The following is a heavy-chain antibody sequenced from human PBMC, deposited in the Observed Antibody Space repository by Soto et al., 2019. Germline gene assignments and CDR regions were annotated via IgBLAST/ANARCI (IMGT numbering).Heavy chain of an antibody. D-gene: IGHD3-3*01. CDR3: AKFPRGNYEPS. Sequence: PGGSLRLSCVVSGFTFKNYGMQWVRQAPGKGLEWVSVLSYDGSEKDYAASVRGRFTISRDNSKNTLYLQMNSLRTEDTAIYYCAKFPRGNYEPSWGQGTLVTVSS. V-gene: IGHV3-30*18. CDR2: LSYDGSEK. CDR1: GFTFKNYG. J-gene: IGHJ5*02.